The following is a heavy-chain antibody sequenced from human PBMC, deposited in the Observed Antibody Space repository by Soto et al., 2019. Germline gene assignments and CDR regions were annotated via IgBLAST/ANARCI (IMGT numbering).Heavy chain of an antibody. J-gene: IGHJ4*02. V-gene: IGHV3-74*01. CDR3: TRGPRASSTGTGAH. D-gene: IGHD1-1*01. Sequence: GGSLRLSCAASGFTFTTYWMHWVRQVPGKGLVWVSRINGDGSSTTYADSVKGRFTISRDNAKNTLYLQMNSLRAEDTAVYYCTRGPRASSTGTGAHWGQGTLVTSPQ. CDR1: GFTFTTYW. CDR2: INGDGSST.